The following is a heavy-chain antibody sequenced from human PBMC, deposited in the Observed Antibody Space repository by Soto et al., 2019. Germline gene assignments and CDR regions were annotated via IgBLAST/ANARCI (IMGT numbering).Heavy chain of an antibody. CDR1: GFTFTSHA. D-gene: IGHD1-26*01. J-gene: IGHJ5*02. Sequence: QVQLVESGGGVVQPGRSLRLSCAASGFTFTSHAMHWVRQAPGEGLEWVAVVSYDGSDKYYADSVKGRFTISRDNSKNTRYLQMNSLRAEDTAVYYCARDEGSGNYYGNFVDPWGQGTLVTVSS. CDR3: ARDEGSGNYYGNFVDP. CDR2: VSYDGSDK. V-gene: IGHV3-30-3*01.